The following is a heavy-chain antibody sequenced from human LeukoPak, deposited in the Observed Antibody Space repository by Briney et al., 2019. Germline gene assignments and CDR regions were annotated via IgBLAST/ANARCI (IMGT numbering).Heavy chain of an antibody. V-gene: IGHV3-23*01. D-gene: IGHD6-13*01. CDR3: AKGRTIAAAGTWGWFDP. CDR2: ISGSGGST. CDR1: GFTFSSYA. J-gene: IGHJ5*02. Sequence: GGSLRLSCAASGFTFSSYAMSWVRQAPGKGLEWVSAISGSGGSTYYADSVKGRFTISRDNPKNTLYLQMNSLRAEDTAVYYCAKGRTIAAAGTWGWFDPWGQGTLVTVSS.